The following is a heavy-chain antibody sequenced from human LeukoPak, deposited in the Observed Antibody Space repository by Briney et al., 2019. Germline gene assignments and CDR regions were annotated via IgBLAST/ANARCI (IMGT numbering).Heavy chain of an antibody. D-gene: IGHD3-16*02. CDR2: IKEDGSEK. J-gene: IGHJ4*02. V-gene: IGHV3-7*01. Sequence: GGSLRLSCAASGFTFSSYNMNWVRQAPGKGLEWVANIKEDGSEKYYVDSVKGRFTISRDNTKESLYLQMNNLRAEDTAVYYCARRLDGWGSYPLDHWGQGTLVTVSS. CDR1: GFTFSSYN. CDR3: ARRLDGWGSYPLDH.